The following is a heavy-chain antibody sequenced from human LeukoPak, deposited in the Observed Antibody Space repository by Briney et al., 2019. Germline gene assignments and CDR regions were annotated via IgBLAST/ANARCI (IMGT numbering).Heavy chain of an antibody. D-gene: IGHD3-10*01. CDR2: ISYSGST. J-gene: IGHJ4*02. CDR3: ARSYGSGAADY. V-gene: IGHV4-59*01. CDR1: GGSISSYY. Sequence: SETLSLTCTVSGGSISSYYWSWIRQPPGKGLEWIGYISYSGSTNYNPSLKSRVTMSLDTSKNQFSLKLSSVTAADTAVYYCARSYGSGAADYWGQGTLVTVSS.